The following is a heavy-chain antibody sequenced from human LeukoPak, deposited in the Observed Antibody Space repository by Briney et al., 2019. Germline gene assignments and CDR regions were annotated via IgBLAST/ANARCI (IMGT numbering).Heavy chain of an antibody. V-gene: IGHV3-30*04. Sequence: PGGSLRLSCAASGFTFSSYAMHWVRQAPGKGLEWVAVISYDGSNKYYADSVKGRFTISRDNSKNTLYLQMNSLRAEDTAVYYCARIYDVSDYHMAFDIWGQGTMVTVSS. D-gene: IGHD3-22*01. J-gene: IGHJ3*02. CDR2: ISYDGSNK. CDR3: ARIYDVSDYHMAFDI. CDR1: GFTFSSYA.